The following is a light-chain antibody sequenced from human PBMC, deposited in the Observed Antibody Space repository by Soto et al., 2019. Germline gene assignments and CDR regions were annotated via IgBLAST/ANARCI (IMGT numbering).Light chain of an antibody. Sequence: VIWMTQSPSLLSASTGDRVSISCRLSRGVDVYLAWYQQKPGKVPELLIYTASTLHSGVPSRVSDSGSGTNFTLTILGLQAADFATYYCQQYFTFPWTCGQGTKVEIK. CDR2: TAS. V-gene: IGKV1D-8*01. CDR1: RGVDVY. J-gene: IGKJ1*01. CDR3: QQYFTFPWT.